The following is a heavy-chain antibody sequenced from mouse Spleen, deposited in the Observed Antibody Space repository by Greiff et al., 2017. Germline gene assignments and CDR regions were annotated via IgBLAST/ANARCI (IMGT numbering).Heavy chain of an antibody. D-gene: IGHD2-4*01. CDR3: ARYDYDGPYAMDY. V-gene: IGHV3-2*02. CDR2: ISYSGST. Sequence: EVQLVESGPGLVKPSQSLSLTCTVTGYSITSDYAWNWIRQFPGNKLEWMGHISYSGSTSYNPSLKSRISITRDTSKNQFFLQLNSVTTEDTATYYCARYDYDGPYAMDYWGQGTSVTVSS. J-gene: IGHJ4*01. CDR1: GYSITSDYA.